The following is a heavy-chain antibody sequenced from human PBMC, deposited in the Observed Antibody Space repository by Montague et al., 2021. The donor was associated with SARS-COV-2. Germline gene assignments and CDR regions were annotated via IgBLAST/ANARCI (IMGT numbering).Heavy chain of an antibody. Sequence: CAIPGDSVSSNSAAWNWIRQSLSRGLEWLGRTYYRSKWYNDYAVSVKSRITINPDTSKNQFSLQLNSVTPEDTAVYYCARDDPYCTNGVCYTGNWFDPWGQGTLVTVSS. J-gene: IGHJ5*02. V-gene: IGHV6-1*01. D-gene: IGHD2-8*01. CDR1: GDSVSSNSAA. CDR2: TYYRSKWYN. CDR3: ARDDPYCTNGVCYTGNWFDP.